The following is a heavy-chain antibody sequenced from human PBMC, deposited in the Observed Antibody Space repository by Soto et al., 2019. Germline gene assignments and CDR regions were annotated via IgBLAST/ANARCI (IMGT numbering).Heavy chain of an antibody. CDR2: IYPGDSDT. D-gene: IGHD6-6*01. CDR3: ARLYSSSSGWFDP. Sequence: GEFMKISWKCSGYSCTSYWIGWVRPMPGKGLEWMGIIYPGDSDTRYSPSFQGQVTISADKSISTAYLQWSSLKASDTAMYYCARLYSSSSGWFDPWGQGTLVTVSS. V-gene: IGHV5-51*01. J-gene: IGHJ5*02. CDR1: GYSCTSYW.